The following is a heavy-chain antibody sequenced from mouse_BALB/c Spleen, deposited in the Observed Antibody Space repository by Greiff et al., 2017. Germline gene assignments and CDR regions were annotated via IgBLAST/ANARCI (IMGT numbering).Heavy chain of an antibody. J-gene: IGHJ4*01. CDR3: ARYYGNYDAMDY. CDR1: GFTFTSYG. D-gene: IGHD2-1*01. Sequence: EVHLVESGGDLVKPGGSLKLSCAASGFTFTSYGMSWVRQTPGKRLEWVATISSVGSYTYYPDSVKGRYTISRDNAKNTLYLQMSSLKSEDTAMYYCARYYGNYDAMDYWGQGTSVTVSA. V-gene: IGHV5-6*01. CDR2: ISSVGSYT.